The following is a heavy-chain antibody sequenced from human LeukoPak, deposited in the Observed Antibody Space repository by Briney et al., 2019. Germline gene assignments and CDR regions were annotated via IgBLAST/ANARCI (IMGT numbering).Heavy chain of an antibody. Sequence: SETLSLTCAVYGGSFSGYYWSWIRQPPGKGLEWIGEINHSGSTNYNPSLKSRVTISVDTSKNQFSLKLSSVTAADTAVYYCARDSRDPIAAAGTGFDPWGQGTLVTVSS. D-gene: IGHD6-13*01. V-gene: IGHV4-34*01. J-gene: IGHJ5*02. CDR3: ARDSRDPIAAAGTGFDP. CDR1: GGSFSGYY. CDR2: INHSGST.